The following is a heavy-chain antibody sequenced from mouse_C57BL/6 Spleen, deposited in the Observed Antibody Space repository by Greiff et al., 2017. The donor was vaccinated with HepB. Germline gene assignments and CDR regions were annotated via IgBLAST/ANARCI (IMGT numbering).Heavy chain of an antibody. Sequence: VQLQQPGAELVKPGASVKMTCKASGYTFTSYWITWVKQRPGQGLEWIGDIYPGSGSTNYNEKFKSKATLTVVTSSSTAYMQLSSLTSEDSAVYYCANGGQYYYGSSYYAMDYWGQGTSVTVSS. J-gene: IGHJ4*01. CDR1: GYTFTSYW. CDR3: ANGGQYYYGSSYYAMDY. D-gene: IGHD1-1*01. V-gene: IGHV1-55*01. CDR2: IYPGSGST.